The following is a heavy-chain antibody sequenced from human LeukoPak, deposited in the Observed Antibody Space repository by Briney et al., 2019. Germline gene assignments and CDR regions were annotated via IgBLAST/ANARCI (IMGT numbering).Heavy chain of an antibody. V-gene: IGHV3-23*01. J-gene: IGHJ4*02. Sequence: PGGSLRLSCAASGFTFSKYTMSWVRQAPGKGLEWISTINSNAGSTYYADSVKGRFTISRDDAKNSLFLQMNSLRAEDTAVYYCALLAVASDFNYWGQGALVTVSS. CDR1: GFTFSKYT. CDR3: ALLAVASDFNY. CDR2: INSNAGST. D-gene: IGHD6-19*01.